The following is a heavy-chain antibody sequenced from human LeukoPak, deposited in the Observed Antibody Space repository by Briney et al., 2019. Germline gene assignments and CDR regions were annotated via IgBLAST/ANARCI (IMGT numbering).Heavy chain of an antibody. CDR2: IWYDGSIK. V-gene: IGHV3-33*01. J-gene: IGHJ4*02. Sequence: GRSLRLSCAASGFTFSTYGMHWVRQAPGKGLEWAAVIWYDGSIKYYADSVKGRFTISRDNSKNTLYLQMNSLRAEDTAVYYCAREAAAAHSDYWGQGTLVIVSS. CDR3: AREAAAAHSDY. CDR1: GFTFSTYG. D-gene: IGHD6-13*01.